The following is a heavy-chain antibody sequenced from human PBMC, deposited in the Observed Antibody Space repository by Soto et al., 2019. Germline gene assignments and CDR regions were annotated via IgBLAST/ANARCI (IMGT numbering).Heavy chain of an antibody. J-gene: IGHJ4*02. CDR2: IIPIFGTA. CDR1: GGTFSSYA. CDR3: ARTRYYYDSSGLVF. Sequence: GASVKVSCKASGGTFSSYAISWVRQAPGQGLEWMGGIIPIFGTANYAQKFQGRVTITADESTSTAYMELSSLRSEDTAVYYCARTRYYYDSSGLVFWGQGTLVTVSS. V-gene: IGHV1-69*13. D-gene: IGHD3-22*01.